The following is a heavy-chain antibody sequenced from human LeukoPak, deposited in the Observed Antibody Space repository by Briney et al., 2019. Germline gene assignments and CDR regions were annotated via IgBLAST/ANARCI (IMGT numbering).Heavy chain of an antibody. CDR3: VKDRPCETCMPMDA. Sequence: GGSLRLSCAASGFTFTDYSMSWVRQAPGQGLEWVSGLGRRGENRYYATSVRGRFSISRDKSKDTVYLQMNSLRAEDTAIYYCVKDRPCETCMPMDAWGQGTTVTVSS. CDR2: LGRRGENR. CDR1: GFTFTDYS. V-gene: IGHV3-23*01. D-gene: IGHD2-2*01. J-gene: IGHJ6*02.